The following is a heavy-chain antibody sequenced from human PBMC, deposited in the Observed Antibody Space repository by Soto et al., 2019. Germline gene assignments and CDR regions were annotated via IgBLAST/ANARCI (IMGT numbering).Heavy chain of an antibody. Sequence: PSETLSLTCTVSGYSISSGSYWGWIRQPPGKGPEWIASIYHGGTTFYNPSLKSRVTISVDTSKNQFSLKLSSVTAADTAVYYCARQPRELDADAFDIWGQGTMVTVSS. CDR1: GYSISSGSY. J-gene: IGHJ3*02. D-gene: IGHD1-1*01. V-gene: IGHV4-38-2*02. CDR2: IYHGGTT. CDR3: ARQPRELDADAFDI.